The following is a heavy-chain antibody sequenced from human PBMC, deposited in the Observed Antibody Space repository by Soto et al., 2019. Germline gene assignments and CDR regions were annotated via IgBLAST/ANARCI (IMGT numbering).Heavy chain of an antibody. CDR1: GYSFTSYW. Sequence: PGESLKISCKGSGYSFTSYWISWVRQMPGKGLEWMGRIDPSDSYTNYSPSFQGHVTISADKSISTAYLQWRSLKASDTAMYYCARRVGQQLITFGYWGQGTLVTVSS. CDR3: ARRVGQQLITFGY. V-gene: IGHV5-10-1*01. CDR2: IDPSDSYT. J-gene: IGHJ4*02. D-gene: IGHD6-13*01.